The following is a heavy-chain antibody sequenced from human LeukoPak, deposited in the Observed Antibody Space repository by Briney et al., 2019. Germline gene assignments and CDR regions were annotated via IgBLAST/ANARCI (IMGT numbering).Heavy chain of an antibody. CDR1: GFTFSSYW. CDR2: IKQDGSEK. J-gene: IGHJ4*02. CDR3: ATQSTTPDY. D-gene: IGHD2-2*01. V-gene: IGHV3-7*01. Sequence: GGSLRLSCVASGFTFSSYWMSWVRQAPGKGLEWVANIKQDGSEKYYVDSVKGRFTISRDNAKNSLYLQMNSLRAEDTAVYYCATQSTTPDYWGQGTLVTVSS.